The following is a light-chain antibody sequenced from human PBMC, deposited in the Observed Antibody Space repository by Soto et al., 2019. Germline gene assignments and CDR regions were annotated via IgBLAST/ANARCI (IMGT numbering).Light chain of an antibody. CDR1: QSVTNSY. CDR3: HQYGATPGT. Sequence: EIVLTQSPDTLSLSPGERVTLSCRASQSVTNSYLAWYQQKPGQGPRLLIHGASSRATGTPDRFSGSGSGTDFTLTISRLEPEDFAVYYCHQYGATPGTFGQGTKLDI. V-gene: IGKV3-20*01. J-gene: IGKJ1*01. CDR2: GAS.